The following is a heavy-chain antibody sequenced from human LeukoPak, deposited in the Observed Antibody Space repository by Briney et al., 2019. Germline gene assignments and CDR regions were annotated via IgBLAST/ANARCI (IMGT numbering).Heavy chain of an antibody. J-gene: IGHJ4*02. Sequence: GESLRISCKGSGYSFTSYWITWVRQMPGKGLEWMGRIDPSESYTIYSPSSQGHVTISADKSITTAYLQWSSLKASDTAMYYCARLEGGVIVDYWGQGTLVTVSS. CDR1: GYSFTSYW. V-gene: IGHV5-10-1*01. CDR2: IDPSESYT. D-gene: IGHD3-16*02. CDR3: ARLEGGVIVDY.